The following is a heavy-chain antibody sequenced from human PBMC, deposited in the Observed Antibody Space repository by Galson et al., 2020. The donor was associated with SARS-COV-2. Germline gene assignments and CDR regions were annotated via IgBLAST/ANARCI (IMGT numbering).Heavy chain of an antibody. CDR1: GFTFNSYS. V-gene: IGHV3-21*01. D-gene: IGHD3-10*02. CDR2: ISSSSDYI. Sequence: GGSLRLSCVVSGFTFNSYSMNWVRQAPGKGLEWVSAISSSSDYIYNADSVKGRFTISRDNAKNVLYLQMNILKVEDTAVYYCAREASWAMFAMDVWGQGTTVTVSS. J-gene: IGHJ6*02. CDR3: AREASWAMFAMDV.